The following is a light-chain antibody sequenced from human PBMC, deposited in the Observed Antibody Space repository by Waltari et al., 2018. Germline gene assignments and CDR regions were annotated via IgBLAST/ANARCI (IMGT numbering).Light chain of an antibody. V-gene: IGKV3-20*01. CDR3: KHYVSLPVT. J-gene: IGKJ1*01. Sequence: RAGQRVSRALSWYQQNPGQATRLLIYGASNRATGIPDRCSGGGSGTDFSLIISRLEPEDFAVYYCKHYVSLPVTFGQGTKVEIK. CDR1: QRVSRA. CDR2: GAS.